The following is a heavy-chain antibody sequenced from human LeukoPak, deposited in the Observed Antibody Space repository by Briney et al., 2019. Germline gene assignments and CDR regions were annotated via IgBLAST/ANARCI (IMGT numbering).Heavy chain of an antibody. Sequence: GGSLRLFCAASGFTFSSYCMNWARQAAGEWLEWVSAIRGSGGSTYYADCVKGRFTIPRHNSKHTLCLQMNSLRAEDTAVYYCAKDNGGNQNWYFDLWGRGALVTVSS. CDR2: IRGSGGST. CDR1: GFTFSSYC. J-gene: IGHJ2*01. D-gene: IGHD4-23*01. CDR3: AKDNGGNQNWYFDL. V-gene: IGHV3-23*01.